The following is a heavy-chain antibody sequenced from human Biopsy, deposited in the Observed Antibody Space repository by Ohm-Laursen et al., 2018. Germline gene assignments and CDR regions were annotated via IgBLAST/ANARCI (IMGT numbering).Heavy chain of an antibody. CDR2: IYTSGIT. J-gene: IGHJ5*02. D-gene: IGHD1-14*01. CDR1: GGSLSSYS. V-gene: IGHV4-4*07. Sequence: SDTLSLTYTVSGGSLSSYSWSWIRQPAGKGLEWIGQIYTSGITNYNPSLKSRVTMSVDTSKNKFSLRVSSVTAADTAVYYCARDRDRRGWFDPWGQGTLVTVSS. CDR3: ARDRDRRGWFDP.